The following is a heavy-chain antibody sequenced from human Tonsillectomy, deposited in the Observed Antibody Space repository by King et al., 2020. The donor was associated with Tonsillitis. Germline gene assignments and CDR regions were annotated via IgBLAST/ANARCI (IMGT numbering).Heavy chain of an antibody. D-gene: IGHD3-22*01. CDR2: ISSSSSTI. CDR1: GFNFSSYS. CDR3: ARYSRVARASMAFDY. V-gene: IGHV3-48*04. J-gene: IGHJ4*02. Sequence: EVQLVESGGGLVQPGGSLRLSCAASGFNFSSYSMNWVRQTPGKGLEWVSYISSSSSTIYYADSVKGRFTISRDNAKNSLYLQMNSLRAEDTAVYYCARYSRVARASMAFDYWGQGTLVTVSS.